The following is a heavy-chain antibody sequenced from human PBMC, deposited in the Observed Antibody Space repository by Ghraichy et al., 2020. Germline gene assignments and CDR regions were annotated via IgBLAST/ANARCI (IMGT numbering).Heavy chain of an antibody. CDR2: IYTSGST. CDR1: GGSISSYY. CDR3: ARVGSSSFWYFDL. D-gene: IGHD6-6*01. V-gene: IGHV4-4*07. Sequence: GSLSLTCTVSGGSISSYYWSWIRQPAGKGLEWIGRIYTSGSTNYNPSLKSRVTMSVDTSKNQFSLKLSSVTAADTAVYYCARVGSSSFWYFDLWGRGTLVTVSS. J-gene: IGHJ2*01.